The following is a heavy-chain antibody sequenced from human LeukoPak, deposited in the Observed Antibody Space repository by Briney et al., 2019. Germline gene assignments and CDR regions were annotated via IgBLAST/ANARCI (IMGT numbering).Heavy chain of an antibody. CDR3: ARDLEGVAAAKFDP. V-gene: IGHV4-39*01. CDR1: GGSISSSSYY. J-gene: IGHJ5*02. CDR2: IYYSGST. Sequence: SETLSLTCTVSGGSISSSSYYWGWLRQPPGKGLEWIGSIYYSGSTYYNPSLKRRVTISVDTSKNQFSLKLSSVTAADTAVYYCARDLEGVAAAKFDPWGQGTLVTVSS. D-gene: IGHD2-15*01.